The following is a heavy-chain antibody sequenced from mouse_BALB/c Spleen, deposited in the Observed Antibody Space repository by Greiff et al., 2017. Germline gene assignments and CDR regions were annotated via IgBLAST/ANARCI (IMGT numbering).Heavy chain of an antibody. Sequence: QVQLQQSGAELVRPGASVTLSCKASGYTFTDYEMHWVKQTPVHGLEWIGAIDPETGGTAYNQKFKGKATLTADKSSSTAYMELRSLTSEDSAVYYCTRSTMSTDDVWGAGTTVTVSS. D-gene: IGHD2-4*01. CDR2: IDPETGGT. V-gene: IGHV1-15*01. CDR3: TRSTMSTDDV. CDR1: GYTFTDYE. J-gene: IGHJ1*01.